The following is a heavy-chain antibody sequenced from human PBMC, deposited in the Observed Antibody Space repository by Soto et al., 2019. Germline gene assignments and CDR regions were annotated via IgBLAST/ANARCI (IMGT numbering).Heavy chain of an antibody. V-gene: IGHV4-59*01. CDR2: IYYSGST. D-gene: IGHD1-7*01. J-gene: IGHJ6*03. Sequence: SETLSLTCTVSGGSISSYYWSWIRQPPGKGLEWIGYIYYSGSTNYNPSLKSRVTISVDTSKNQFSLKLSSVTAADTAVYYCARGELRVYYYYMDVWGKGTTVTVSS. CDR1: GGSISSYY. CDR3: ARGELRVYYYYMDV.